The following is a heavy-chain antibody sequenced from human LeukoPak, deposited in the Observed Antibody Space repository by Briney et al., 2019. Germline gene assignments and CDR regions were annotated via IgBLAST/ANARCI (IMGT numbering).Heavy chain of an antibody. D-gene: IGHD1-1*01. V-gene: IGHV4-59*08. Sequence: SETLSLTRTVSGASISSSYWSWIRQPPGKGLEWIGYIYYTGSTNYNPSLKSRVTTSVDMSKNQFSLQLSSVTAADTAAYYCARLGIYPIQGYNYNYHYMDVWAKGTTVTVSS. CDR2: IYYTGST. CDR3: ARLGIYPIQGYNYNYHYMDV. J-gene: IGHJ6*03. CDR1: GASISSSY.